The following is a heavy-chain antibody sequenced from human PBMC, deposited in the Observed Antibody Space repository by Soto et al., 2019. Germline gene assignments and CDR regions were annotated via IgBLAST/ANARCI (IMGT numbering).Heavy chain of an antibody. CDR2: ISYDGNNK. D-gene: IGHD3-9*01. Sequence: QVQLVESGGGVVQPGRSLRLSCAASGFTFSSYAMHWVRQAPGKGLEWVAVISYDGNNKYYADSVKGRFTISRDNSKNTLYLQMNSMRAEDTAVYYCARGRILTGLFDYWGQGTLVTVSS. V-gene: IGHV3-30-3*01. J-gene: IGHJ4*02. CDR3: ARGRILTGLFDY. CDR1: GFTFSSYA.